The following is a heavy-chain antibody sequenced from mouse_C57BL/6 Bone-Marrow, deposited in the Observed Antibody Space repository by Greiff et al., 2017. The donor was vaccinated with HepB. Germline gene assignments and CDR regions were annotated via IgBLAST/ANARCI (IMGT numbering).Heavy chain of an antibody. CDR3: ARERSRGDFDY. V-gene: IGHV5-16*01. J-gene: IGHJ2*01. Sequence: EVKLMESEGGLVQPGSSMKLSCTASGFTFSDYYMAWVRQVPEKGLEWVANINYDGSSTYYLDSLKSRFIISRDNAKNILYLQMSSLKSEDTATYYCARERSRGDFDYWGQGTTLTVSS. D-gene: IGHD1-1*01. CDR1: GFTFSDYY. CDR2: INYDGSST.